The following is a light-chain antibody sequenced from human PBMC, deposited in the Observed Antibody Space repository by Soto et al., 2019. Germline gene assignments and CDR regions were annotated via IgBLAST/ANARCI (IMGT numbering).Light chain of an antibody. V-gene: IGLV1-44*01. J-gene: IGLJ3*02. CDR3: TSWDDSLNIWV. CDR1: SANLARNS. Sequence: QSVLTQPPSASGNPGQRVTISCSGSSANLARNSVNWYQQFPGTAPKLLIYKTDQRPSGVPDRFSGSKSGTSASLAITGLQSEDEGYYYCTSWDDSLNIWVFGGGTMLTVL. CDR2: KTD.